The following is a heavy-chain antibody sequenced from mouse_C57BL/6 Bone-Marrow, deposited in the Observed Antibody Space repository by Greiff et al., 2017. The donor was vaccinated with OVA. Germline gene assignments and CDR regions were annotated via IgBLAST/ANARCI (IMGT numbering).Heavy chain of an antibody. CDR2: IYPGDGDT. D-gene: IGHD2-5*01. J-gene: IGHJ4*01. V-gene: IGHV1-80*01. Sequence: VQLQQSGAELVKPGASVKISCKASGYAFSSYWMNWVKQRPGKGLEWIGQIYPGDGDTNYNGKFKGKATLTADKSSSTAYMQLSSLTSEDSAVYFCARGYYSNYDYYAMDYWGQGTSVTVSS. CDR3: ARGYYSNYDYYAMDY. CDR1: GYAFSSYW.